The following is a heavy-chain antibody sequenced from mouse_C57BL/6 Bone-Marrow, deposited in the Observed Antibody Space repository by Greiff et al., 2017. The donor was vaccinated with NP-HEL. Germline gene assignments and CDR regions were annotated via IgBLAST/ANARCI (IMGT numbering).Heavy chain of an antibody. CDR1: GYTFTSYW. CDR2: IDPSDSYT. CDR3: ARCYYGWFAY. Sequence: QVQLQQPGAELVKPGASVKLSCTASGYTFTSYWMQWVKQRPGQGLEWIGEIDPSDSYTNYNQKFKGKATLTVDTSSSTAYMQLSSLTSEDSAVYYCARCYYGWFAYWGQGTLVTVSA. D-gene: IGHD1-1*02. V-gene: IGHV1-50*01. J-gene: IGHJ3*01.